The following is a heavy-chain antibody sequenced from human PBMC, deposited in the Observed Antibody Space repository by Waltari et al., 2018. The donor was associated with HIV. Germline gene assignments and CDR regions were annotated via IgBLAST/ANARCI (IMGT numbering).Heavy chain of an antibody. Sequence: GQLVESGGGLVRPGESLRLSCAASEFIFSDYYMTWVRQAPGKGLEWISYISHSGATRNYADSVKGRFLISRDNDKNSLFLQMDSLRAEDTAVYFCARVPRRKVPAAMNYFYYGMDVWGQGTTVTVSS. D-gene: IGHD3-9*01. CDR1: EFIFSDYY. CDR3: ARVPRRKVPAAMNYFYYGMDV. V-gene: IGHV3-11*01. J-gene: IGHJ6*02. CDR2: ISHSGATR.